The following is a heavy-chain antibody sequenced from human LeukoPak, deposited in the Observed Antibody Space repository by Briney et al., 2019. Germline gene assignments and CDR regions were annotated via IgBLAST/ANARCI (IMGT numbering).Heavy chain of an antibody. CDR1: GYTFTSYG. J-gene: IGHJ6*02. CDR2: ISAYNGNT. V-gene: IGHV1-18*04. CDR3: ARATDYSSSWYVGYYYYGMDV. Sequence: ASVKVSCKASGYTFTSYGISWVRQAPGQGLEWMGWISAYNGNTNYAQKLQGRVTMTTDTSTSTAYMELRSLRSDDTAVYYCARATDYSSSWYVGYYYYGMDVWGQGTTVTVSS. D-gene: IGHD6-13*01.